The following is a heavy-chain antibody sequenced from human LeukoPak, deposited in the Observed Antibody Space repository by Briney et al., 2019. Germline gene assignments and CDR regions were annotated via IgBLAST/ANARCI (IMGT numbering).Heavy chain of an antibody. V-gene: IGHV3-15*01. CDR3: TTSPQWLEN. J-gene: IGHJ4*02. Sequence: PGGSLRLSCAASGFSFSHAWMTWARQAPGKGLEWIGRIQSETDGGTTDYAAPVKGRFTISRDDSKNMLYLQMNSLKNEDTAVYYCTTSPQWLENWGQGTLVTVSS. CDR1: GFSFSHAW. D-gene: IGHD6-19*01. CDR2: IQSETDGGTT.